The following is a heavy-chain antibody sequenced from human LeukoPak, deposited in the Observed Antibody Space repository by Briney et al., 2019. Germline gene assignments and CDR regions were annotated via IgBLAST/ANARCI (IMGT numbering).Heavy chain of an antibody. CDR1: GFTFSSYW. V-gene: IGHV3-74*01. J-gene: IGHJ4*02. Sequence: GSLRLSCAASGFTFSSYWMNWVRQAPGKGLVWVSRIASDGSSTTYADSVKGRFSISRDNAKNTLYLQMNSLRVEDTAVYYCARGRPHGNDYWGQGTLVTVSS. D-gene: IGHD4-23*01. CDR3: ARGRPHGNDY. CDR2: IASDGSST.